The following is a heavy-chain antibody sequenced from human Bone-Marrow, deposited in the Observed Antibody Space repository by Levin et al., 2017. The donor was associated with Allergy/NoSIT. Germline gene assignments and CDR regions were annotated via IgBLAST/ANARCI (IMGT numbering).Heavy chain of an antibody. V-gene: IGHV3-30*18. J-gene: IGHJ4*02. CDR3: VKDIVTEVD. CDR1: GFTFSNYG. CDR2: ISYDGSHK. D-gene: IGHD3-9*01. Sequence: AGGSLRLSCQASGFTFSNYGIHWVRQAPGKGLEWVAVISYDGSHKFYGDSVKGRFTISRDNSKNTLYLQMNTLRVEDTAMYYCVKDIVTEVDWGQGTLVTVSS.